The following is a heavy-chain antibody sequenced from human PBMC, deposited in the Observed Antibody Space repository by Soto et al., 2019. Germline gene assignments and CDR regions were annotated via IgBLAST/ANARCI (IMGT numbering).Heavy chain of an antibody. D-gene: IGHD6-19*01. Sequence: ETPALTCTVSGGSVRSDNYYWTFIRQPPWKRLECIGYISYSGSTNYNPSRKSRPTISVDTSKNQFSLKLSSVTAAHTAVYFCATRPGLRPIGCWGQGHLGTVSS. CDR2: ISYSGST. CDR1: GGSVRSDNYY. V-gene: IGHV4-61*01. CDR3: ATRPGLRPIGC. J-gene: IGHJ1*01.